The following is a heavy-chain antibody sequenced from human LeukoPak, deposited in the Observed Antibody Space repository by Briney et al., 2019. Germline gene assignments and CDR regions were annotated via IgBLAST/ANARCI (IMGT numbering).Heavy chain of an antibody. D-gene: IGHD6-6*01. V-gene: IGHV4-39*07. Sequence: SETLSLTCTVSGGSISSSSYYWGWIRQPPGKGLEWIGSIYYSGSTYYNPSLKSRVTISVDTSKNQFSLKLSSVTAADTAVYYCARDFPTYSSSSDAFDIWGQGTMVTVSS. CDR2: IYYSGST. CDR3: ARDFPTYSSSSDAFDI. CDR1: GGSISSSSYY. J-gene: IGHJ3*02.